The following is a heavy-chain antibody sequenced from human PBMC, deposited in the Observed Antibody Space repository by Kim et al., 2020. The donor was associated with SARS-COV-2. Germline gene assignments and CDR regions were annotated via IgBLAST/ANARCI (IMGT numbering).Heavy chain of an antibody. CDR1: GGSFSGYY. J-gene: IGHJ6*02. CDR2: INHSGST. Sequence: SETLSLTCAVYGGSFSGYYWSWIRQPPGKGLEWIGEINHSGSTNYNPSLKSRVTISVDTSKNQFSLKLSSVTAADTAVYYCARGRGSRTVTYYYYGMDVWGQGTTVTVSS. D-gene: IGHD4-4*01. V-gene: IGHV4-34*01. CDR3: ARGRGSRTVTYYYYGMDV.